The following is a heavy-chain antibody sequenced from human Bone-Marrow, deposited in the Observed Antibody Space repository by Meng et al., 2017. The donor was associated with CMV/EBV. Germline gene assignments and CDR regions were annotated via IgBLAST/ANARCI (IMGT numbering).Heavy chain of an antibody. V-gene: IGHV4-59*01. CDR1: GGSISSYY. Sequence: SETLSLTCTVSGGSISSYYWSWIRQPPGKGLEWIGYIYYSGSTNYNPSLKSRVTISVDTSKNQFSLKLSSVTAADTAVYYCARVSPTIHYYYGMDVWGQGTTVTVSS. J-gene: IGHJ6*02. CDR3: ARVSPTIHYYYGMDV. D-gene: IGHD2-2*01. CDR2: IYYSGST.